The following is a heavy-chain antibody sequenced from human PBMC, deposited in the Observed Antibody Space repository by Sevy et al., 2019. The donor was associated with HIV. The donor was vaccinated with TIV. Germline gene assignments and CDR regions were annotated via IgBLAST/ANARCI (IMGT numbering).Heavy chain of an antibody. J-gene: IGHJ4*02. CDR2: IYYNGHI. CDR3: AGENAWGRGYS. D-gene: IGHD1-26*01. CDR1: GGSITSLY. V-gene: IGHV4-59*08. Sequence: SETLSLTCTVSGGSITSLYWNWIRQPPGKGLEWIANIYYNGHINYNPSPKSRVTLSLDTYKNQFSLRLSSVTAEDTAMYYCAGENAWGRGYSWGQGTLVTVSS.